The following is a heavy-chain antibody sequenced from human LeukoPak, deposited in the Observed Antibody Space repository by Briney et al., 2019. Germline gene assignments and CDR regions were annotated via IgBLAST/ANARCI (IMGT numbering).Heavy chain of an antibody. V-gene: IGHV3-30*02. Sequence: GGSLRLSCAASGFTFSSYGMHWVRQAPGKGLEWVAFIRYDGSNKYYADSVKGRFTISRDNSKNTLYLQMNSLRAEDTAVYYCAKARLWYQLLLDYWGQGTLATVSS. CDR2: IRYDGSNK. J-gene: IGHJ4*02. CDR3: AKARLWYQLLLDY. CDR1: GFTFSSYG. D-gene: IGHD2-2*01.